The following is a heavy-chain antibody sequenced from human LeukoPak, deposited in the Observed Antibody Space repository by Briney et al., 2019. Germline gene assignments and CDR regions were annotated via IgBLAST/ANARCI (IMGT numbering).Heavy chain of an antibody. Sequence: SETLSLTCTVSGGSISSYYWSWIRQPPGKGLEWIGYIYYSGSTNYNPSLKSRVTISVDTSKNQFSLKLSSVTAADTAVYYCARERAFDIWGQGTMVTVSS. J-gene: IGHJ3*02. CDR3: ARERAFDI. CDR1: GGSISSYY. V-gene: IGHV4-59*01. CDR2: IYYSGST.